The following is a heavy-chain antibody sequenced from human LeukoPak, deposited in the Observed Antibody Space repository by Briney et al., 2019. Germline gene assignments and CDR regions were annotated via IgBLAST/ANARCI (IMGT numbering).Heavy chain of an antibody. J-gene: IGHJ6*03. D-gene: IGHD6-6*01. Sequence: GGSLRLSCAASGFTVSSNYMSWVRQAPGKGLEWVSVIYSGGSTYYADSVKGRFTISRDNSKNTLYLQMNSLRAEDTAVYYCAREVRDSSSFYYYYYMDVWGKGTTVTVSS. V-gene: IGHV3-53*01. CDR3: AREVRDSSSFYYYYYMDV. CDR2: IYSGGST. CDR1: GFTVSSNY.